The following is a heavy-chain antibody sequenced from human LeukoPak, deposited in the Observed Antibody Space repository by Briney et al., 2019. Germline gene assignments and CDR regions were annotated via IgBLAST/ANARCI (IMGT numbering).Heavy chain of an antibody. D-gene: IGHD6-13*01. V-gene: IGHV1-46*01. J-gene: IGHJ6*02. CDR1: GYTFTSYG. CDR3: ARDLLAQQLVPYGMDV. Sequence: ASVKVSCKASGYTFTSYGISWVRQAPGQGLEWMGIINPSGGSTSYAQKFQGRVTMTRDTSTSTVYMELSSLRSEDTAVYYCARDLLAQQLVPYGMDVWGQGTTVTVSS. CDR2: INPSGGST.